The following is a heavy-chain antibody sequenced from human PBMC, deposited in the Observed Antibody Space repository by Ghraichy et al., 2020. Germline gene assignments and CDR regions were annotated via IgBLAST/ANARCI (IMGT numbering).Heavy chain of an antibody. CDR3: ASGYNYGSFAY. CDR1: GASITSSY. D-gene: IGHD5-18*01. J-gene: IGHJ4*02. CDR2: FYNSGNT. V-gene: IGHV4-59*01. Sequence: SQTLSLTCSVSGASITSSYWNWIRQPPGKGLEWVGYFYNSGNTNYNPSLKSRVTISVDMSKNQFSLKLSSVTAVDTAVYYCASGYNYGSFAYWGQGTLVTVSS.